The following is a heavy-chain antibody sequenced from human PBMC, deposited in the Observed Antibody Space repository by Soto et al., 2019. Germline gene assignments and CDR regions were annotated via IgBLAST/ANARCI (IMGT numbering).Heavy chain of an antibody. D-gene: IGHD3-22*01. CDR1: GFTFSSYA. J-gene: IGHJ3*02. CDR2: ISYDGSNK. V-gene: IGHV3-30-3*01. CDR3: ARAYYYDSRGTFADAFDI. Sequence: GGSLRLSCAASGFTFSSYAIHWVRQAPCKGLEWVAVISYDGSNKYYADSVKGRFTISRDNSKKTLYLQMNSLRAEDTAVYYCARAYYYDSRGTFADAFDIWGQGTMLTV.